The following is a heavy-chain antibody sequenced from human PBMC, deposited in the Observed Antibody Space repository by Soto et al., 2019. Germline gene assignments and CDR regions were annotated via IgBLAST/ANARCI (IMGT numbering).Heavy chain of an antibody. CDR2: IWYDGSNK. J-gene: IGHJ4*02. CDR3: ARVGNGYSYADDY. V-gene: IGHV3-33*01. CDR1: GFTFSSYG. D-gene: IGHD5-18*01. Sequence: QVQLVESGGGVVQPGRSLRLSCAASGFTFSSYGMHWVRQAPGKGLEWVAVIWYDGSNKYYADSVKGRFTISRDNSKNTLYLQMNSLRAEDTAVYYCARVGNGYSYADDYWGQGTLVTVSS.